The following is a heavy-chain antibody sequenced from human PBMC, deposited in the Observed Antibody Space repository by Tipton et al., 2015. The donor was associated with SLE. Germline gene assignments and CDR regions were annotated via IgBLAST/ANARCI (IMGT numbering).Heavy chain of an antibody. V-gene: IGHV4-38-2*01. J-gene: IGHJ2*01. Sequence: TLSLTCAVSGYSISSGYYWGWFRQPPGKGLEWIGSIYYSGSTYYNPSLKSRVTISVDTSKNQFSLKLSSVTAADTAVYYCARMWRAARGYFDLWGRGTLVTVSS. CDR1: GYSISSGYY. D-gene: IGHD6-6*01. CDR3: ARMWRAARGYFDL. CDR2: IYYSGST.